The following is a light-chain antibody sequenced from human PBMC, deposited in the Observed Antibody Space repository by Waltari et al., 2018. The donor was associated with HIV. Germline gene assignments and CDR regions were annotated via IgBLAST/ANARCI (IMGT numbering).Light chain of an antibody. CDR3: LLYVGTGIWV. Sequence: QTVVTQETSFSVSPGGTVTLTCGLRSGSVSSRYYSIWYQKTPGLPPLILIYDTNTRSSGVPDRLSGSILGNKAALTITGAQSDDESEYYCLLYVGTGIWVFGGGTKLTVL. CDR2: DTN. V-gene: IGLV8-61*01. J-gene: IGLJ3*02. CDR1: SGSVSSRYY.